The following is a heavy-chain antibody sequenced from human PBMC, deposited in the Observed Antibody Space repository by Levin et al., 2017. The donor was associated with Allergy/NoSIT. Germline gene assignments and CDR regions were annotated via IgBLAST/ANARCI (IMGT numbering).Heavy chain of an antibody. D-gene: IGHD1-26*01. Sequence: SCAASGFTFSSYSMNWVRQAPGKGLEWVSSISSSSSYIYYADSVKGRFTISRDNAKNSLYLQMNSLRAEDTAVYYCARGPRLRELLYFDYWGQGTLVTVSS. J-gene: IGHJ4*02. CDR3: ARGPRLRELLYFDY. V-gene: IGHV3-21*01. CDR1: GFTFSSYS. CDR2: ISSSSSYI.